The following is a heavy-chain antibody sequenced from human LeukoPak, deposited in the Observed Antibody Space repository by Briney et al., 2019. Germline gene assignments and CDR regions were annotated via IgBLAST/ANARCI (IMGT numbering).Heavy chain of an antibody. D-gene: IGHD6-13*01. V-gene: IGHV3-9*01. J-gene: IGHJ5*02. Sequence: GRSLRLSCAASGFTFDDYAMHWVRQAPGKGLEWVSGISWNSGSIGYADSVKGRFTISRDNAKNSLYLQMNSLRAEDTALYYCARDKYSSSWRSPNWFDPWGQGTLVTVSS. CDR2: ISWNSGSI. CDR3: ARDKYSSSWRSPNWFDP. CDR1: GFTFDDYA.